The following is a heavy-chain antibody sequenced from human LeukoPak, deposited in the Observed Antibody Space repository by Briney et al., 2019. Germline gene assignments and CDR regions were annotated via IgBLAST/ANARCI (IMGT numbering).Heavy chain of an antibody. Sequence: GGSLRLSCAASGFTFSSYSMNWVRQAPGKGLEWVSCISSSSSDIYYADSVKGRFTISRDNAKNSLYLQMNSLRAEDTSVYYCARDQSRYCSSTSCPPFDVFDIWGQGTMVTVSS. J-gene: IGHJ3*02. V-gene: IGHV3-21*01. CDR3: ARDQSRYCSSTSCPPFDVFDI. CDR2: ISSSSSDI. CDR1: GFTFSSYS. D-gene: IGHD2-2*01.